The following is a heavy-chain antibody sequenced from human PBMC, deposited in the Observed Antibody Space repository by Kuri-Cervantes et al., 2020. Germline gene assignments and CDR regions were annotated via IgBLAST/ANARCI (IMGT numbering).Heavy chain of an antibody. CDR1: GSSISSDYY. V-gene: IGHV4-38-2*01. CDR3: ARVAGPMVS. Sequence: SETLSLTCAVSGSSISSDYYWAWIRQPPGMGLEWIGSIFHSGDTYYNPSLKSRLIISVDTSNNKFFLSLTSMTAADTAVYYCARVAGPMVSWGQGTLVTVSS. CDR2: IFHSGDT. D-gene: IGHD2-8*01. J-gene: IGHJ5*02.